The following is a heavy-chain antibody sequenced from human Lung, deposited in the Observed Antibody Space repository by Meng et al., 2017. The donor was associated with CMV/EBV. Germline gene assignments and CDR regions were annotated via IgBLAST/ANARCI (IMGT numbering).Heavy chain of an antibody. CDR3: ARVRTARAYYFEY. CDR2: ISSSGSTI. D-gene: IGHD5-18*01. J-gene: IGHJ4*02. CDR1: GFTFSDYY. Sequence: SXAASGFTFSDYYMSWIRQAPGKGLEWVSYISSSGSTIYYADSLKGRFTISRDNAKNSLYLQMNSLRAEETAVYYCARVRTARAYYFEYWGQGTXVTVSS. V-gene: IGHV3-11*01.